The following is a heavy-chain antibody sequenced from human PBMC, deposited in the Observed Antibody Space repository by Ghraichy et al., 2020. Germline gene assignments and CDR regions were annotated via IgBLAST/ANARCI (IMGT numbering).Heavy chain of an antibody. CDR2: IYTSGST. Sequence: ESLNISCTDSGGSISGYYWSWIRQPPGKGLEWIGYIYTSGSTNSNPSLQGRVTISADTSKNQFSLKLSAVTAADTAVYFCARRRGHYGSGELDYWGQGTQVTVSS. V-gene: IGHV4-4*09. J-gene: IGHJ4*02. CDR1: GGSISGYY. CDR3: ARRRGHYGSGELDY. D-gene: IGHD3-10*01.